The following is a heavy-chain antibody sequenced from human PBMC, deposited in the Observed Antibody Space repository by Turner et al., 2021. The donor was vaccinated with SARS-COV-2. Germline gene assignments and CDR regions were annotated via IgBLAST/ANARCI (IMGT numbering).Heavy chain of an antibody. D-gene: IGHD2-8*01. J-gene: IGHJ6*02. CDR2: ISSSGSTI. Sequence: EVQLVESGGGVVQPGGSLRLSCAAPGFTFSSYEMNWVRQAPGKGLEWVSYISSSGSTIYYADSVKGRFTISRDNAKNSLYLQMNSLGAEDTAVYYCARDLSNLYGMDVWGQGTTVTVSS. CDR1: GFTFSSYE. V-gene: IGHV3-48*03. CDR3: ARDLSNLYGMDV.